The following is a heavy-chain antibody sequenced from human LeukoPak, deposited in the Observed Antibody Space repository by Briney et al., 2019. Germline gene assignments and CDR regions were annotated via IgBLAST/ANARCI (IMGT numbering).Heavy chain of an antibody. CDR2: IYYNEDT. J-gene: IGHJ3*02. CDR3: ARQLAAGNDAFDI. CDR1: GVDIYSSTYY. V-gene: IGHV4-39*01. Sequence: SETLSLTCTVSGVDIYSSTYYWAWIRQPPGKGLEFIGSIYYNEDTYSNPSLKSRLTISVDTSANQFSLRLNSVTAADTAVYFCARQLAAGNDAFDIWGQGTMVTVSS. D-gene: IGHD2-15*01.